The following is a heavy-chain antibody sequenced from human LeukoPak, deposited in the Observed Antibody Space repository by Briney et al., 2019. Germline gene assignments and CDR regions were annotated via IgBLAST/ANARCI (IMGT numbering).Heavy chain of an antibody. CDR2: IYHSGST. D-gene: IGHD3-22*01. CDR3: ARVVGYYDSSGPLPDWFDP. J-gene: IGHJ5*02. CDR1: GGSFSSSNW. V-gene: IGHV4-4*02. Sequence: SETLSLTCAVSGGSFSSSNWWSWVRQPPGKGLEWIGEIYHSGSTNYSPSLKSRVTISVDKSENQFSLKLSSVTAADTAVYYCARVVGYYDSSGPLPDWFDPWGQGTLVTVSS.